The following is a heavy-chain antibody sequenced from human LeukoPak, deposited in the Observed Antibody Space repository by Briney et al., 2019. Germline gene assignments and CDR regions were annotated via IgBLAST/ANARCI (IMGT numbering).Heavy chain of an antibody. Sequence: SVKVPCKASGGTFSSYAISWVRQAPGQGLEWMGGIIPIFDTANYPQKFQRRVTITADKSTSTAYMELSSLRSEHTPVYYFAGGGGDNFAYWGQGTLVTVSS. CDR2: IIPIFDTA. V-gene: IGHV1-69*06. CDR3: AGGGGDNFAY. CDR1: GGTFSSYA. D-gene: IGHD3-16*01. J-gene: IGHJ4*02.